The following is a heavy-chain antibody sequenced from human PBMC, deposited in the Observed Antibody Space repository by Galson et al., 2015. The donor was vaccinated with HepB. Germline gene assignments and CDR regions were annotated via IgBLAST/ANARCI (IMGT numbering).Heavy chain of an antibody. D-gene: IGHD1-1*01. Sequence: SVKVSCKASGYTFTRYYIHWVRQAPGQGLEWMGWVNPRGGVTDYAQKFQDRVTLTGDTSITTAYMEMSDLKSDDTAVYYCARSSLYNWNGYDAFDIWGQGTLVTVSS. CDR1: GYTFTRYY. V-gene: IGHV1-2*02. CDR3: ARSSLYNWNGYDAFDI. CDR2: VNPRGGVT. J-gene: IGHJ3*02.